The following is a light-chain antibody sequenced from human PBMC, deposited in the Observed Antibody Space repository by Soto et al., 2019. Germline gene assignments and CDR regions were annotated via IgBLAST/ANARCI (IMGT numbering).Light chain of an antibody. CDR3: QQYGSSSTT. V-gene: IGKV3-20*01. Sequence: VVMTQSPATLSVSPGERASLSCRASQSVGSIYLAWYQQRPGQAPRLLIYGASNRATGIPVRFSGSGSGTDFTLTISGLEPEDFAVYYCQQYGSSSTTFGQGTRLEI. CDR2: GAS. CDR1: QSVGSIY. J-gene: IGKJ5*01.